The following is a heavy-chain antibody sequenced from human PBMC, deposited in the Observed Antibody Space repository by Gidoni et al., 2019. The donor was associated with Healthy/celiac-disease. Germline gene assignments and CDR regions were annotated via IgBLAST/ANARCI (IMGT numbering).Heavy chain of an antibody. CDR2: INPNSGGT. J-gene: IGHJ4*02. D-gene: IGHD7-27*01. Sequence: QVQLVQSGAEVKKPGASVKVSCTASGYTFTGYYMHWVRQAPGQGLEWMGWINPNSGGTNNAQKFQGWVTMTRDTSISTAYMELSRLRSDDTAVYYCARAPNWGRYFDYWGQGTLVTVSS. V-gene: IGHV1-2*04. CDR1: GYTFTGYY. CDR3: ARAPNWGRYFDY.